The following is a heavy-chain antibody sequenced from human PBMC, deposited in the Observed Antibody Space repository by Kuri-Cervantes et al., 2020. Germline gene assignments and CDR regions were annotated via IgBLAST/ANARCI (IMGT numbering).Heavy chain of an antibody. V-gene: IGHV3-53*01. CDR1: GFTVSSNY. CDR3: ARGQRGYSYASYYYYGMDV. Sequence: LSLSCAASGFTVSSNYMSWVRQAPGKGLEWVSVIYSGGSTYYADSVKGRFTISRDNSKNTLYLQMNSLRAEDTAVYYCARGQRGYSYASYYYYGMDVWGQGTTVTVSS. CDR2: IYSGGST. J-gene: IGHJ6*02. D-gene: IGHD5-18*01.